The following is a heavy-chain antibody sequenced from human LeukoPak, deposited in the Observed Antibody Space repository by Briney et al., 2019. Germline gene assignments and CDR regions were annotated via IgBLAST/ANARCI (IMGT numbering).Heavy chain of an antibody. V-gene: IGHV1-69*04. CDR1: GGTFSSYA. J-gene: IGHJ4*02. CDR3: ARDPRGIAAAGTRY. D-gene: IGHD6-13*01. Sequence: SVKVSCKASGGTFSSYAISWVRQAPGQGLEWMGRIIPILGIANYAQKFQGRVTITADKSTSTAYMELSSLRSEDTAVYYCARDPRGIAAAGTRYWGQGTLVTVSS. CDR2: IIPILGIA.